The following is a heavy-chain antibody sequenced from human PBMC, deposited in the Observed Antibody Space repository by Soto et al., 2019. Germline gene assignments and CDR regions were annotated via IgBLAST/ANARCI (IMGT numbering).Heavy chain of an antibody. CDR1: GYSFTNYG. J-gene: IGHJ6*03. V-gene: IGHV1-18*01. CDR3: ARDRGVAPPVAGNTHYYYYMDV. Sequence: QDQLVQSGVEVKKPGASVKVSCKASGYSFTNYGITWVRQAPGQGFEWMGWISAYNGNTKYAQKLQGRVTMTTDASTSTAYLELRSLTSDDTAVYYCARDRGVAPPVAGNTHYYYYMDVWGKGPRSPSP. CDR2: ISAYNGNT. D-gene: IGHD6-19*01.